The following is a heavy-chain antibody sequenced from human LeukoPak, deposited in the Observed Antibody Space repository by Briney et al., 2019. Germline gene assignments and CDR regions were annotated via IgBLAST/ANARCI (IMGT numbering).Heavy chain of an antibody. CDR1: GYTFTSYD. J-gene: IGHJ6*02. V-gene: IGHV1-8*01. CDR2: MNPNSGNT. Sequence: ASVKVSCKAPGYTFTSYDINWVRQATGQGLEWMGWMNPNSGNTGYAQKFQGRVTMTRNTSISTAYMELSSLRSEDTAVYYCARYCSGGSCYFNYYYGMDVWGQGTTVTVSS. CDR3: ARYCSGGSCYFNYYYGMDV. D-gene: IGHD2-15*01.